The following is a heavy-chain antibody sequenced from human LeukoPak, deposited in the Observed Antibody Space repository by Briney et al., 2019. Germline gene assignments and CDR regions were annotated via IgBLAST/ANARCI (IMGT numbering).Heavy chain of an antibody. J-gene: IGHJ4*02. Sequence: GGSLRLSCAASGFTFSSYAMSWVRQAPGKGLEWVSAISGSGGSTYYADSVKGRFTISRDNSKNTLYLQMHSRRAEDTAVYYCAKTFGHYGDYGYWGQGTLVTVSS. D-gene: IGHD4-17*01. CDR1: GFTFSSYA. CDR3: AKTFGHYGDYGY. CDR2: ISGSGGST. V-gene: IGHV3-23*01.